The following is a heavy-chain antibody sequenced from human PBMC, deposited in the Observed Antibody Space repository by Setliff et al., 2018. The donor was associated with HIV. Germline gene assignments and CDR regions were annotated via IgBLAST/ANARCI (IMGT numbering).Heavy chain of an antibody. CDR3: ARGLNYYGSGSYLPLGY. CDR1: GGSISTYY. D-gene: IGHD3-10*01. J-gene: IGHJ4*02. V-gene: IGHV4-59*12. CDR2: IYYSGST. Sequence: PSETLSLTCTVSGGSISTYYWSWIRQPPGKGLEWIGYIYYSGSTNYNPSLKSRVTISIDTSKNQISLKLSSVTAADTAVYYCARGLNYYGSGSYLPLGYWGQGTLVTVSS.